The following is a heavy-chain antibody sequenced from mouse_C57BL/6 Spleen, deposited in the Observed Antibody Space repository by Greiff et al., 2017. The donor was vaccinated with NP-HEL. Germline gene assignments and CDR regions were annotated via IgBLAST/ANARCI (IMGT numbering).Heavy chain of an antibody. Sequence: VKLMESGAELARPGASVKLSCKASGYTFTSYGISWVKQRTGQGLEWIGEIYPRSGNTYYNEKFKGKATLTADKSSSTAYMELRSLTSEDSAVYFCASPTGTWYFDVWGTGTTVTVSS. CDR1: GYTFTSYG. CDR3: ASPTGTWYFDV. CDR2: IYPRSGNT. D-gene: IGHD4-1*02. V-gene: IGHV1-81*01. J-gene: IGHJ1*03.